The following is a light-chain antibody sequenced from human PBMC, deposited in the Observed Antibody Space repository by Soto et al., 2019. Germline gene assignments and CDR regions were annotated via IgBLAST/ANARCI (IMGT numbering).Light chain of an antibody. Sequence: EIVLTQSPGTLSLSPGERATLSCRASQSVSSSYLAWYQQKPGQAPRLLIYGASSRATGIPDRFSGGGSGTDFTLTISSLEPEDFAVYYCQQRSKGFGPGTKVDIK. CDR2: GAS. V-gene: IGKV3D-20*02. CDR1: QSVSSSY. J-gene: IGKJ3*01. CDR3: QQRSKG.